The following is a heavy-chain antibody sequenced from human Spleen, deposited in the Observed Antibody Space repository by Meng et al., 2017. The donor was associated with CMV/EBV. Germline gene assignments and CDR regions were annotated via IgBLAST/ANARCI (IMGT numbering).Heavy chain of an antibody. V-gene: IGHV4-59*12. J-gene: IGHJ4*02. Sequence: ETLSLTCTVSGGPIGYFYWSWIRQPPGKGLEWIGYINYSGNTNYNPSLKSRVNISVDTSKKQISLKLSSVTAADTAVYYCARLIAVAGGPADYWGQGTLVTVSS. CDR3: ARLIAVAGGPADY. CDR2: INYSGNT. D-gene: IGHD6-19*01. CDR1: GGPIGYFY.